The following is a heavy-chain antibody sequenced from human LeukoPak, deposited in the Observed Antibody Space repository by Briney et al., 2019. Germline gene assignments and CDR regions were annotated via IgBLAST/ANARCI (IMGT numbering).Heavy chain of an antibody. D-gene: IGHD3-3*01. V-gene: IGHV4-34*01. CDR3: ARGGTYYDFWSGYYTPYPFDY. CDR1: GGSFSGYY. J-gene: IGHJ4*02. CDR2: INHSGST. Sequence: SETLSLTCAVYGGSFSGYYWSWIRQPPGKGLEWIGEINHSGSTNYNPSLKSRVTISVDTSKNQFSLKLSPVTAADTAVYYCARGGTYYDFWSGYYTPYPFDYWGQGTLVTVSS.